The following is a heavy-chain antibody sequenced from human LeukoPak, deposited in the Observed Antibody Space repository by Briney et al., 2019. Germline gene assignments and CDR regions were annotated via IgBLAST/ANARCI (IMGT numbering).Heavy chain of an antibody. CDR1: GGSISSYY. Sequence: SETLSLTCTVSGGSISSYYWSWIRQPPGKGLEWIGYIYYSGNTNYNPSLKSRVTISVDTSKNQFSLKLSSVTAADTAVYYCARDLGSSWSWDYYYMDVWGKGTTVTVSS. CDR2: IYYSGNT. CDR3: ARDLGSSWSWDYYYMDV. J-gene: IGHJ6*03. V-gene: IGHV4-59*01. D-gene: IGHD6-13*01.